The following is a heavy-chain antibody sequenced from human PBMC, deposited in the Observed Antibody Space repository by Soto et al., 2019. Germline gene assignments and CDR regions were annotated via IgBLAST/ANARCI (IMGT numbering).Heavy chain of an antibody. CDR2: IKEDGSER. J-gene: IGHJ6*02. V-gene: IGHV3-7*01. Sequence: GGSLRLSCAVSGFSFGNYWMSWVRQAPGKGLEWLASIKEDGSERYYLDSVKGRFTISRDNAKDSLYLQMNSLRAEDTAVYYCARDHVVAATWGRYYYYGMDVWGQGTTVTVSS. CDR3: ARDHVVAATWGRYYYYGMDV. CDR1: GFSFGNYW. D-gene: IGHD2-15*01.